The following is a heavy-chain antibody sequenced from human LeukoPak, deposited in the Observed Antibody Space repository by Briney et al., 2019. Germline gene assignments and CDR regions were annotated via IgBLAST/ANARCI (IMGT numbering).Heavy chain of an antibody. CDR3: AREGDVDTDGAHYYYMDV. Sequence: GASVKVSCKASGGTFSSYAISWVRQAPGQGLEWMGIINPSGGGTSYAQKFQGRVTMTRDMSTSTVYMELSSLRSEDTAVYFCAREGDVDTDGAHYYYMDVWGKGTTVTVSS. CDR1: GGTFSSYA. D-gene: IGHD5-18*01. J-gene: IGHJ6*03. CDR2: INPSGGGT. V-gene: IGHV1-46*01.